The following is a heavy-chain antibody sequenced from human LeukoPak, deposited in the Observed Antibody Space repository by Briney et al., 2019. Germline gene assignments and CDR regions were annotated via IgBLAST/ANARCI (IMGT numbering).Heavy chain of an antibody. CDR2: ISGSGGST. CDR1: GFTFSSYS. CDR3: AKDRDYYDSSGYYVSLDY. J-gene: IGHJ4*02. D-gene: IGHD3-22*01. Sequence: PGGSLRLSCAASGFTFSSYSMSWVRQPPGKGLDWVSPISGSGGSTYYADSVKGRFTISRDNSKNTLYLQMNSLRAEDTAVYYCAKDRDYYDSSGYYVSLDYWGQGTLVTVSS. V-gene: IGHV3-23*01.